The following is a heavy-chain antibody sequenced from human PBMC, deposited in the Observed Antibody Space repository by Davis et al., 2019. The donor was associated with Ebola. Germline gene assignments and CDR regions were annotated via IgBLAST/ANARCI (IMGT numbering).Heavy chain of an antibody. J-gene: IGHJ3*01. CDR3: ARVDPYVLAGASDV. CDR2: ISTDGTTR. Sequence: HTSGSLRLSCAASGFTFTTHWMPWVRQAPGEGLVWVSRISTDGTTRDYAVSVKGRFTISRDNAKNTVYLQMDSLRAEDTGVYYCARVDPYVLAGASDVWGQGTMVGVSS. V-gene: IGHV3-74*01. CDR1: GFTFTTHW. D-gene: IGHD2-21*01.